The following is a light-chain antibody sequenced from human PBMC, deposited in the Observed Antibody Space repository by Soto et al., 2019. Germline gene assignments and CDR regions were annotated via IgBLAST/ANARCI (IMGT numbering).Light chain of an antibody. CDR1: QSISRN. V-gene: IGKV1-39*01. CDR3: QQSGTTASIT. J-gene: IGKJ5*01. Sequence: DIQMTQYPSSLSASVGDRVTITCRASQSISRNLNWYQHKPGKAPKLLIYAASSLQTGVPSRFRGGGSGTEFTLSINRLQPEDFGTYYCQQSGTTASITFGQGTRLEIK. CDR2: AAS.